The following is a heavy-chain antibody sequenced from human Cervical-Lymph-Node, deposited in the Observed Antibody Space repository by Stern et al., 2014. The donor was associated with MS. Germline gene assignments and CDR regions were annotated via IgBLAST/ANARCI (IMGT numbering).Heavy chain of an antibody. D-gene: IGHD5-18*01. Sequence: QVQLQESGPGLVKPSQTLSLTCTVSGGSVGSGSYDWSWIRQPAGKGLEWIGRIYTTGSTYYNPSLKSRVSISIDTSNDQFSLNLTSVTAADTAVYYCARDKEDTNMAFRYFDNWGQGTLVTVSS. CDR2: IYTTGST. CDR1: GGSVGSGSYD. J-gene: IGHJ4*02. V-gene: IGHV4-61*02. CDR3: ARDKEDTNMAFRYFDN.